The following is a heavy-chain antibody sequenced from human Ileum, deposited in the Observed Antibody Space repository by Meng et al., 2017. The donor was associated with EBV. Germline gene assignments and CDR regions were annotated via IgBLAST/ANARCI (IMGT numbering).Heavy chain of an antibody. V-gene: IGHV1-8*01. J-gene: IGHJ4*02. CDR1: GYTFTNYD. CDR2: MNPKTGTA. CDR3: VRTLERGDY. Sequence: QVQRVQFGDEVKKPGASVKVSCKASGYTFTNYDISWVRQATGQGLEWMGWMNPKTGTAHYAQKFQGRVSMTRDTSITTAYMELSSLTSEDTAVYYCVRTLERGDYWGQGTLVTVSS. D-gene: IGHD5-24*01.